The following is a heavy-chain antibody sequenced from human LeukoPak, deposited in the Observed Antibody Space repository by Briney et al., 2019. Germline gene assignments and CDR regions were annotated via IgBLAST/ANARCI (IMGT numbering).Heavy chain of an antibody. CDR1: GFTFSTYS. V-gene: IGHV3-21*01. D-gene: IGHD3-9*01. CDR2: ISSGSSFI. Sequence: GGSLRLSCAASGFTFSTYSMNWVRQAPGKGLEWVSSISSGSSFIYYADSVKGRFTISRDNAKNSLFLQMNSLRAEDTAVYYCARGFGYYDILTGYFDYWGQGTLVTVSS. CDR3: ARGFGYYDILTGYFDY. J-gene: IGHJ4*02.